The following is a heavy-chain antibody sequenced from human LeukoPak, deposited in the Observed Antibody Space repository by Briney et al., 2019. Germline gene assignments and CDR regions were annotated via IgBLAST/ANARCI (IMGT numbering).Heavy chain of an antibody. CDR1: GGSFSGYY. D-gene: IGHD3-10*01. CDR2: INHSGST. CDR3: ARDVWFGELSDAFDI. V-gene: IGHV4-34*01. J-gene: IGHJ3*02. Sequence: PSETLSLTCAVYGGSFSGYYWSWIRQPPGKGLEWIGEINHSGSTNYNPSLKSRVTISVDTSKNQFSLKLSSVTAADTAVYYCARDVWFGELSDAFDIWGQGTMVTVSS.